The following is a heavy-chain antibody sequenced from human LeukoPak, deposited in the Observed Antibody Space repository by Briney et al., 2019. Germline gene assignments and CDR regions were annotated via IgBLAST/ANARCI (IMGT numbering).Heavy chain of an antibody. CDR1: GFTFSSYA. V-gene: IGHV3-23*01. Sequence: HPGGSLRLSCAASGFTFSSYAVSWVRQAPGKGLEWVSAISGGGGSTYYADSVKGRFTISRDNSKNTLYLQMNSLRAEDTALYYCAKVGAAAGRTPDYWGQGTLVTVSS. D-gene: IGHD6-13*01. J-gene: IGHJ4*02. CDR3: AKVGAAAGRTPDY. CDR2: ISGGGGST.